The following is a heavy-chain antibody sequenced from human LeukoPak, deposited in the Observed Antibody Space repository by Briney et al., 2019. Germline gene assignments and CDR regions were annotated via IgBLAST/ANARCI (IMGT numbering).Heavy chain of an antibody. V-gene: IGHV4-39*01. Sequence: GPRLVKPSETLXLTCTVSGGSISSGSYYCGWIRQPPGKGLESIGIIYYTGGTYYNPSLKSRVAISVDTSKNQFSLKLSSVTAADTAVYFCARLMVVVVPSAMDYWGQGTLVTVSS. CDR2: IYYTGGT. CDR1: GGSISSGSYY. D-gene: IGHD2-2*01. CDR3: ARLMVVVVPSAMDY. J-gene: IGHJ4*02.